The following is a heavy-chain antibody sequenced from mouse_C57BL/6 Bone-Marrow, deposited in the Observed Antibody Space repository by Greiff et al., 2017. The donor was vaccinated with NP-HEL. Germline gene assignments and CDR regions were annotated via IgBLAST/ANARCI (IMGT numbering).Heavy chain of an antibody. Sequence: VQLVESGAELVRPGASVTLSCKASGYTFTDYEMHWVKQTPVHGLEWIGAIDPETGGTAYNQKFKGKAILTADKSSSTAYMELRSLTSEDSAVYYCTRPYGSNYWYFDVWGTGTTVTVSS. CDR1: GYTFTDYE. V-gene: IGHV1-15*01. CDR2: IDPETGGT. CDR3: TRPYGSNYWYFDV. D-gene: IGHD1-1*01. J-gene: IGHJ1*03.